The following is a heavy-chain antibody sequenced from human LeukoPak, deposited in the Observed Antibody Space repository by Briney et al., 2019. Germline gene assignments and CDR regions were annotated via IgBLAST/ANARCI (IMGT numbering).Heavy chain of an antibody. Sequence: GRSLRLSCAASGYTFSRYWMPWVRQVPGRGLEWVSRLNEDGRITTYSDSVQGRFIISRDNSKNTLYLQMYSLRAEDTALYFCARDLGGIAGSWGQGTLVTVSS. CDR2: LNEDGRIT. V-gene: IGHV3-74*01. J-gene: IGHJ1*01. CDR1: GYTFSRYW. CDR3: ARDLGGIAGS. D-gene: IGHD1-26*01.